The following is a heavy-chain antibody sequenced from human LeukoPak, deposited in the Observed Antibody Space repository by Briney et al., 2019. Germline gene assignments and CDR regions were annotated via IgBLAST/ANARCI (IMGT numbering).Heavy chain of an antibody. CDR3: ASSRREDTATVALGVYNWFDP. CDR2: IIPIFGTA. Sequence: GASVKVSCKASGGTFSSYAISWVRQAPGQGLEWMGGIIPIFGTANYAQKFQGRVTITADESTSTAYMELSSLRSEDTAVYYCASSRREDTATVALGVYNWFDPWGQGTLVTVSS. V-gene: IGHV1-69*13. CDR1: GGTFSSYA. J-gene: IGHJ5*02. D-gene: IGHD5-18*01.